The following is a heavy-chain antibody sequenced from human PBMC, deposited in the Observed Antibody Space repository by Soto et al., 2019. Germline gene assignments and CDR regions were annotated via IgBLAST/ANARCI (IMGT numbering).Heavy chain of an antibody. D-gene: IGHD2-15*01. V-gene: IGHV1-69*12. CDR1: GGTFSSHG. CDR2: SIPLFGIT. Sequence: QVQLVQSGAEVKKPGSSVKVSCKASGGTFSSHGFNWVRQAPGQGLEWIGGSIPLFGITNHTQKFQDRITITADASTTTAYMELRGLRSDATAVYYCASDRGYGLVNWGQGTRLTVSS. CDR3: ASDRGYGLVN. J-gene: IGHJ4*02.